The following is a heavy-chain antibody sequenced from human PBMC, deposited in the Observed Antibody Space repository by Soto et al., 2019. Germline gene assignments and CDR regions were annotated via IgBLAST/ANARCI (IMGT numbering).Heavy chain of an antibody. CDR3: ARGDCSSTSCYPNLYYYYGMDV. Sequence: ASVKVSCKASGYTFTSYYMHWVRQAPGQGLEWMGIINPSGGSTSYAQKFQGRVTMTRDTSTSTVYMELSSLRSEDTAVYYCARGDCSSTSCYPNLYYYYGMDVWGQGTTVTVSS. D-gene: IGHD2-2*01. CDR1: GYTFTSYY. J-gene: IGHJ6*02. V-gene: IGHV1-46*01. CDR2: INPSGGST.